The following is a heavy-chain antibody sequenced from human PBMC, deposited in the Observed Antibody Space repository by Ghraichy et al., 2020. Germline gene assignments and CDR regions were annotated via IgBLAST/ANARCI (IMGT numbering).Heavy chain of an antibody. CDR2: ISWNGGRI. D-gene: IGHD6-19*01. V-gene: IGHV3-9*01. Sequence: SLRHSCAASGFTFDDYGMHWVRQAAGKGLEWVSGISWNGGRIAYADSVKGRFTISRDNAKNSLYLQMNSLRAGDTALYYCVKDMTVAGTTFDYWGQGTQVTVSS. J-gene: IGHJ4*02. CDR1: GFTFDDYG. CDR3: VKDMTVAGTTFDY.